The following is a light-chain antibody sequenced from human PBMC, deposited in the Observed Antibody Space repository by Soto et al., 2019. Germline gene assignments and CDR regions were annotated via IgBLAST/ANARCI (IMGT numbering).Light chain of an antibody. CDR2: AAS. CDR1: QGIGKF. CDR3: QQYHTYPWT. Sequence: DIQMTQSPSSVSASVGDRVSITCRASQGIGKFVAWFQHKPGKAPKSLIYAASSLQSGVPSKFSATISGTDFTLTITSLQPEDSATYYCQQYHTYPWTFGQGTKVEIK. V-gene: IGKV1-16*02. J-gene: IGKJ1*01.